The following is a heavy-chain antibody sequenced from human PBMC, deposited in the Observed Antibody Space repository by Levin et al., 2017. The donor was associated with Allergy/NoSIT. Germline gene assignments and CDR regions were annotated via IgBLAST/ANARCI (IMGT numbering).Heavy chain of an antibody. CDR2: IRNKAHGGTT. CDR1: GFTFGDYA. J-gene: IGHJ4*02. Sequence: PGGSLRLSCTGSGFTFGDYAMSWVHQAPGKGLEWVGFIRNKAHGGTTEYAASVKGRLTISRDDSKSIAYLQMNSLKTEDTAVYFCARGGPPNYDYNWGSYRDGYFDYWGQGTLVTVSS. V-gene: IGHV3-49*04. CDR3: ARGGPPNYDYNWGSYRDGYFDY. D-gene: IGHD3-16*02.